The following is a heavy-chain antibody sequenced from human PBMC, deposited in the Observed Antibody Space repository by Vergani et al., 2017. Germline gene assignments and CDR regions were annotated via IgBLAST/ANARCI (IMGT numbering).Heavy chain of an antibody. Sequence: QVQLVESGGGVVQPGRSLRLSCAASGFTFSSYAMHWVRQAPGKGLEWVAGISYDGSNKYYADSVKGRFTISKDNSKNTLYLQMNSLRAEDTAVYYCARLGQLAAAAFDIWGQGTMVTVSS. CDR1: GFTFSSYA. J-gene: IGHJ3*02. CDR3: ARLGQLAAAAFDI. D-gene: IGHD2-15*01. CDR2: ISYDGSNK. V-gene: IGHV3-30-3*01.